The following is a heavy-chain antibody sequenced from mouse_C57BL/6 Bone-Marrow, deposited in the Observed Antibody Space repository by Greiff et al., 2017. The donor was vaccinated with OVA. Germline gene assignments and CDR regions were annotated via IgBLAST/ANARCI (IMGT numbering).Heavy chain of an antibody. D-gene: IGHD1-1*01. CDR3: TTYHLLAGFAY. Sequence: VQLQQSGAELVRPGASVKLSCTASGFNIKDDYMHWVKQRPEQGLEWIGWIDPENGDTEYASKFQGKATITADTSSNTAYLQLSSLTSEDTAVYYCTTYHLLAGFAYWGQGTLVTVSA. CDR1: GFNIKDDY. V-gene: IGHV14-4*01. J-gene: IGHJ3*01. CDR2: IDPENGDT.